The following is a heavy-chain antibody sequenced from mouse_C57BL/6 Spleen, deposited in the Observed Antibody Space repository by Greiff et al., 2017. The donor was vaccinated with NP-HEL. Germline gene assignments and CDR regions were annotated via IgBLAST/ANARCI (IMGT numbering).Heavy chain of an antibody. D-gene: IGHD2-3*01. J-gene: IGHJ1*03. CDR1: GFTFSDYG. CDR3: ASLVTRYFDV. V-gene: IGHV5-17*01. CDR2: ISSGSSTI. Sequence: EVQGVESGGGLVKPGGSLKLSCAASGFTFSDYGMHWVRQAPEKGLEWVAYISSGSSTIYYADTVKGRFTISRDNAKNTLFLQMTSLRSEDTAMYYCASLVTRYFDVWGTGTTVTVSS.